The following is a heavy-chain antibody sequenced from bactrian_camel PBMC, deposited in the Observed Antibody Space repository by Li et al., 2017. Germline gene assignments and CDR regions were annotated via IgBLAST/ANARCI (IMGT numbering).Heavy chain of an antibody. CDR3: AADEDQYDVRVGGY. CDR1: GFTISGNL. CDR2: IYSDGSRK. J-gene: IGHJ6*01. D-gene: IGHD5*01. Sequence: HAQLVESGGGLVQPGGSLRLSCAASGFTISGNLMSWVRQAPGKGLEWVSSIYSDGSRKVYSNSVKGRFTIYRDNSKNTVYLQMNRLKSEDTALYYCAADEDQYDVRVGGYWGHGTQVTVS. V-gene: IGHV3-2*01.